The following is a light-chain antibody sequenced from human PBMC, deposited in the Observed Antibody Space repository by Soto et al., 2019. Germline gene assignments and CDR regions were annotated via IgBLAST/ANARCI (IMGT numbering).Light chain of an antibody. Sequence: EIVMTQSPATLSVSPGERATLSCRASQSVSSNLAWYQQKPGQAPRLLIYGASTRATGIPARFSGSGSGTEFPLTISMLQSEDFAVYYCQQHNNWPPLTFGQGTNVEIK. J-gene: IGKJ1*01. CDR2: GAS. CDR1: QSVSSN. V-gene: IGKV3-15*01. CDR3: QQHNNWPPLT.